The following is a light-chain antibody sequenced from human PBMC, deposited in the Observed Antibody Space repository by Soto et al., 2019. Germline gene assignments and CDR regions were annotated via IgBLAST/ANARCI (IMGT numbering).Light chain of an antibody. V-gene: IGKV3-15*01. Sequence: DIVMTQSPATLSLSPGERATISCRASQSVSSLLSWYQQKPGNAPRLLIYGASTRATGVPDRFSGSGSGTDFTLTISSLQPEDFAVYYCQQYNSTPCTFGQGTKVEIK. CDR3: QQYNSTPCT. CDR2: GAS. J-gene: IGKJ1*01. CDR1: QSVSSL.